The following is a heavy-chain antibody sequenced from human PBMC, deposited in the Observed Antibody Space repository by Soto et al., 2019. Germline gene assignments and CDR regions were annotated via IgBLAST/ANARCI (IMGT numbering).Heavy chain of an antibody. J-gene: IGHJ4*02. CDR1: GFTFSSYT. V-gene: IGHV3-23*01. CDR3: AKAWGVDY. D-gene: IGHD3-10*01. Sequence: GGSLRLSCAASGFTFSSYTMSWVRQAPGKGLEWVSTISGSGSSTYSADSVKGRFTISRDNSKNTLYLQMNSLRVEDTAIYYCAKAWGVDYWGQGTLVTVSS. CDR2: ISGSGSST.